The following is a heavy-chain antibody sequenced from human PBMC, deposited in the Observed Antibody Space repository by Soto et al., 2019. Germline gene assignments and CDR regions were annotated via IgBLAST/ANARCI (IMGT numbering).Heavy chain of an antibody. CDR3: ARGPLDSTATL. Sequence: EVQLVESGGGLVQPGGSLRLSCTASGFSFTDYWMSWVRQAPGKGLEWVASIKKDGRELYYVDSVKGRFTISRDNAKNSLYLQMNSLRVEDTALYYCARGPLDSTATLWCQGTLVTVSS. J-gene: IGHJ4*02. CDR1: GFSFTDYW. D-gene: IGHD3-22*01. CDR2: IKKDGREL. V-gene: IGHV3-7*01.